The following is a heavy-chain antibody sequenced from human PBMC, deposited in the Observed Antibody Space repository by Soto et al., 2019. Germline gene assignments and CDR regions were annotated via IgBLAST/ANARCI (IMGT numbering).Heavy chain of an antibody. CDR3: ARVRGWLDP. CDR2: IDHSGYN. D-gene: IGHD3-3*01. CDR1: GGSFSGYY. J-gene: IGHJ5*02. Sequence: SETLSLTCAVYGGSFSGYYWNWIRQPPGKGLEWIGEIDHSGYNNYNPSLKSRVTISVDTSKNQFSLSLTSVTAADTAVYYCARVRGWLDPWGQVTLVTVSS. V-gene: IGHV4-34*01.